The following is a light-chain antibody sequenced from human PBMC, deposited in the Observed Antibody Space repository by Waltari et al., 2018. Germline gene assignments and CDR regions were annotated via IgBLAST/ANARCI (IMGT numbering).Light chain of an antibody. CDR1: KLGDKY. CDR2: QDG. Sequence: SYELTQSASVSVSPGQTASITCSGDKLGDKYASWYQQKQGQSPVLVMNQDGKRPAGNPGRFSGSNSGNTATLTISGTQAMDEADYYCQAWDSSTGIFGGGTKLTVL. V-gene: IGLV3-1*01. J-gene: IGLJ2*01. CDR3: QAWDSSTGI.